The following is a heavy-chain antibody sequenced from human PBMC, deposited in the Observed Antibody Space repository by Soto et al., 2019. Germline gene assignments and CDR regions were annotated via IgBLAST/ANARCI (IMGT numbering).Heavy chain of an antibody. J-gene: IGHJ4*02. CDR1: GFTFSSYW. D-gene: IGHD2-2*01. Sequence: EVQLVESGGGLVQPGGSLRLSCGASGFTFSSYWMTWVRQAPGKGLEWVANIKEDGSEKYYVDSVKGRFTISRDNAKNSLYLQMNSLRDEDTAVYFCARGTSRDGSGYWGQGTLVTVSS. CDR2: IKEDGSEK. CDR3: ARGTSRDGSGY. V-gene: IGHV3-7*01.